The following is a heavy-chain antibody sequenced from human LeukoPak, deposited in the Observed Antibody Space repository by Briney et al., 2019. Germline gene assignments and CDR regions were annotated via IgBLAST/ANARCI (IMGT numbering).Heavy chain of an antibody. D-gene: IGHD3-22*01. CDR1: GFTFSSYA. Sequence: HPGGSLRLSCAASGFTFSSYAMSWVRQAPGKGLEWVSAISGSGGSTYYADSVKGRFTISRDNSKNTLYLQMNSLRAEDTAVYYCAKVSYYDSSGYSDYWGQGTLVTVSS. V-gene: IGHV3-23*01. J-gene: IGHJ4*02. CDR3: AKVSYYDSSGYSDY. CDR2: ISGSGGST.